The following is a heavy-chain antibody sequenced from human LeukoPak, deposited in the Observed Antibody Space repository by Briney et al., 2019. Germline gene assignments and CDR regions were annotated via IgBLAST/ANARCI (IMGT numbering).Heavy chain of an antibody. D-gene: IGHD1-20*01. CDR1: GYTFSGYY. V-gene: IGHV1-2*02. J-gene: IGHJ4*02. Sequence: ASVKASCKASGYTFSGYYVHWVRQAPGQGLEWMGWINPNSGDTNYAQKFQGRVTMTRDTSISTAYMELSRLTSADTAVYYCAREITGMIGPTDYWGQRTLVTVSS. CDR3: AREITGMIGPTDY. CDR2: INPNSGDT.